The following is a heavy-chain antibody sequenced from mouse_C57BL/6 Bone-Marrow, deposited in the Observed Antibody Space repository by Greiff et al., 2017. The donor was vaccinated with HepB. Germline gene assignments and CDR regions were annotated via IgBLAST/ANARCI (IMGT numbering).Heavy chain of an antibody. J-gene: IGHJ2*01. CDR1: GYTFTSYW. D-gene: IGHD1-1*01. CDR2: IYPGSGST. Sequence: VQLQQSGAELVKPGASVKMSCKASGYTFTSYWITWVKQRPGQGLEWIGDIYPGSGSTNYNEKFKSKATLTVDTSSSTAYMQLSSLTSEDSAVYYCARFYYYGSSYVYYWGQGTTLTVSS. V-gene: IGHV1-55*01. CDR3: ARFYYYGSSYVYY.